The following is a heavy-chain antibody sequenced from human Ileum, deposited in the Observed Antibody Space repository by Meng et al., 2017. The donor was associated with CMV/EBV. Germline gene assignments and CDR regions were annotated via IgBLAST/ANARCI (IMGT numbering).Heavy chain of an antibody. CDR3: TASPGYDFYYDI. Sequence: GGSLRLSCAASGFSFSPSYMTWVRQAPGKGLEWVADIDQDGRKINYVDSVKGRFAISRDDSRGIAYLYMNSLRIEDTGVYYCTASPGYDFYYDIWGPGTLVTVSS. J-gene: IGHJ4*02. CDR1: GFSFSPSY. V-gene: IGHV3-7*03. CDR2: IDQDGRKI. D-gene: IGHD3-9*01.